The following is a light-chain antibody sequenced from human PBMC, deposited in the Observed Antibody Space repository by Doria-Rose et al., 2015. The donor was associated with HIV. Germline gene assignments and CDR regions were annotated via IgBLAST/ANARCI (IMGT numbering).Light chain of an antibody. Sequence: QPPGTLSLSPGARATLSCRASQSFSSTYLDWYQQKPGQAPSLLIYDGSTRATGIPDRFSASGSGTDFTLTINRLEPEDFALYYCHQYGTSWTFGQGTKVEI. J-gene: IGKJ1*01. V-gene: IGKV3-20*01. CDR2: DGS. CDR1: QSFSSTY. CDR3: HQYGTSWT.